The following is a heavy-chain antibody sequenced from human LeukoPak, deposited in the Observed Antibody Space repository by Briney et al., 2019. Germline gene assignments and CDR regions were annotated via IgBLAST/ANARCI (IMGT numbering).Heavy chain of an antibody. CDR1: VGSFSGYY. CDR2: INHSGST. D-gene: IGHD6-13*01. V-gene: IGHV4-34*01. CDR3: ARGLAAAAYFDY. Sequence: SETLSLTCAVYVGSFSGYYWSWIRQPPGKGLEWIGEINHSGSTNYNPSLKSRVTISVDTSKNQFSLKPSSVTAADTAVYYCARGLAAAAYFDYWGQGTLVTVSS. J-gene: IGHJ4*02.